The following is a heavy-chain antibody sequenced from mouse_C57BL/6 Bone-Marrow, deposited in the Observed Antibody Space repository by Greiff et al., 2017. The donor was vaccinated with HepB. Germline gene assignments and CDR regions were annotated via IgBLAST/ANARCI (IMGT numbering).Heavy chain of an antibody. CDR3: AREEKGNYFDY. CDR2: ISYDGSN. CDR1: GYSITSGYY. Sequence: ESGPGLVKPSQSLSLTCSVTGYSITSGYYWNWIRQFPGNKLEWMGYISYDGSNNYNPSLKNRISITRDTSKNQFFLKLNSVTTEDTATYYCAREEKGNYFDYWGQGTTLTVSS. J-gene: IGHJ2*01. V-gene: IGHV3-6*01.